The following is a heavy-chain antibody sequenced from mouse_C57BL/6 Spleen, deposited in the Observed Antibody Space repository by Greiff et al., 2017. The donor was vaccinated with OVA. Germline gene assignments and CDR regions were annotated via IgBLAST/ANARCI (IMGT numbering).Heavy chain of an antibody. CDR3: AMDWDDYYAMDY. J-gene: IGHJ4*01. V-gene: IGHV1-74*01. D-gene: IGHD4-1*01. CDR1: GYTFTSYW. CDR2: IHPSDSDT. Sequence: QVQLQQPGAELVKPGASVKVSCKASGYTFTSYWMHWVEQRPGQGLEWIGRIHPSDSDTNYNQKFKGKATLTVDKSSSTAYMQLSSLTSEDSAVYYCAMDWDDYYAMDYWGQGTSVTVSS.